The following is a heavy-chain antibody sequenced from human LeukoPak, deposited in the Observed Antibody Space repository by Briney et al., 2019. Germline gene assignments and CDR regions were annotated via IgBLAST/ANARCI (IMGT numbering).Heavy chain of an antibody. V-gene: IGHV3-21*01. J-gene: IGHJ4*02. CDR1: GFTFSSYS. D-gene: IGHD3-3*01. CDR2: ISSSSSYI. CDR3: ARVSEVTADFF. Sequence: GGSLRLSCAASGFTFSSYSMNWVRQAPGKGLEWVSSISSSSSYIYYADSVKGRFTISRDNAKNSLYLQMNSLRAEDTAVYYCARVSEVTADFFWGQGTLVTVSS.